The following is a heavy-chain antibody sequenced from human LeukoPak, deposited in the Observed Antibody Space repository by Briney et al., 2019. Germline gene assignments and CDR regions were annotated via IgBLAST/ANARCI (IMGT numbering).Heavy chain of an antibody. J-gene: IGHJ5*02. CDR2: IYYSGST. CDR3: ARFRGIAAAGRWSDP. D-gene: IGHD6-13*01. CDR1: GGSISSGGYY. Sequence: SETLSLTCTVSGGSISSGGYYWSWIRQHPGKGLEWIGYIYYSGSTYYNPSLKSRVTISVDTSKNQFSLKLSSVTAADTAVYYCARFRGIAAAGRWSDPWGQGTLVTVSS. V-gene: IGHV4-31*03.